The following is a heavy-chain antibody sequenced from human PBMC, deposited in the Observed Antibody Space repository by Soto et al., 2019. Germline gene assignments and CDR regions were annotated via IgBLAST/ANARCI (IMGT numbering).Heavy chain of an antibody. CDR1: GFSFSNHW. CDR2: IKQDGSET. D-gene: IGHD6-13*01. J-gene: IGHJ4*02. Sequence: GGSLRLSCTASGFSFSNHWMYWVRRPPGKGLEWVAYIKQDGSETHYVDSVEGRFTISRDNAKNSLYLQMNSLRAEDTAVYYCARSSAAAGRIFDYWGQGTLVTVSS. V-gene: IGHV3-7*01. CDR3: ARSSAAAGRIFDY.